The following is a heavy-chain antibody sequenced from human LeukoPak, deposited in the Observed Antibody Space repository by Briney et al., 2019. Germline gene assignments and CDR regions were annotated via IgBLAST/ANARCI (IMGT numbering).Heavy chain of an antibody. CDR2: FYTSGTT. CDR1: RGSTSGFY. V-gene: IGHV4-4*07. D-gene: IGHD3-3*01. J-gene: IGHJ3*02. CDR3: ARDRKGPSWSDFDVFDS. Sequence: PETLSLSPSVSRGSTSGFYWSCVRQPAGQGLERMGRFYTSGTTNYIPSLKSLVNMSVDTSKNQFSLKLSSVTAADTAVYYCARDRKGPSWSDFDVFDSWGQGTMVTVSS.